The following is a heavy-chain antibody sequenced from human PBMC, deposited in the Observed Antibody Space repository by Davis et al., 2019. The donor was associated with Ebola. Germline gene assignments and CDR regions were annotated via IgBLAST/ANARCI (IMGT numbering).Heavy chain of an antibody. CDR3: TSHGGRGVDY. J-gene: IGHJ4*02. V-gene: IGHV3-73*01. D-gene: IGHD4-23*01. CDR1: GFTFSGSA. Sequence: PSETLSLTCAASGFTFSGSAMHWVRQASGKGLEWVGRIRSKANSYATAYAASVKGGFTISRDDSKNTAYLQMNSLKTEDTAVYYCTSHGGRGVDYWGQGTLVTVSS. CDR2: IRSKANSYAT.